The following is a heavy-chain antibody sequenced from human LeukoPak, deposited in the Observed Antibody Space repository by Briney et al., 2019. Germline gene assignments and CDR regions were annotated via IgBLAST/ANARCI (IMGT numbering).Heavy chain of an antibody. CDR3: ARDYYYDSRAFDY. J-gene: IGHJ4*02. V-gene: IGHV3-21*01. D-gene: IGHD3-22*01. CDR2: ISSSRSYI. Sequence: GGSLRLSCAASGFTFSSYSMNWVRQAPGKGGEWGSSISSSRSYIYYADQEKGRFTIYRENAKNSLYLQMNSLRAEGTAVYYCARDYYYDSRAFDYWGQGTLVTVSS. CDR1: GFTFSSYS.